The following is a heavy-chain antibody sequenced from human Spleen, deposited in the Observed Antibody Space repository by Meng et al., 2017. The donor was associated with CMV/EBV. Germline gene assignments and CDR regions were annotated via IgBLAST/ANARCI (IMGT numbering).Heavy chain of an antibody. Sequence: ISDSHEDWAALRQPPGKGRELNGTVYYTGSTYYNPSLKSLVTISANTSKNQFSLKVNSVTAADTSFYYFARETHCMSINCYSNWFDPWGQGTLVTVSS. CDR1: ISDSHED. V-gene: IGHV4-39*07. CDR3: ARETHCMSINCYSNWFDP. J-gene: IGHJ5*02. CDR2: VYYTGST. D-gene: IGHD2-2*01.